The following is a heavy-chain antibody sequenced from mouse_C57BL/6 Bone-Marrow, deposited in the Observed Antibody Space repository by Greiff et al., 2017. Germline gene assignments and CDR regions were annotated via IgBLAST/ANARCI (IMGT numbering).Heavy chain of an antibody. CDR3: ARKGVTTLWWNYFDY. CDR2: IYPRSGNT. J-gene: IGHJ2*01. D-gene: IGHD2-3*01. V-gene: IGHV1-81*01. CDR1: GYTFTSYG. Sequence: VQLQQSGAELARPGASVKLSCKASGYTFTSYGISWVKQRTGQGLEWIGEIYPRSGNTYYNEKFKGKATLTADKSSSTAYLELRSLTSEDSAVYFCARKGVTTLWWNYFDYWGQGTTLTVSS.